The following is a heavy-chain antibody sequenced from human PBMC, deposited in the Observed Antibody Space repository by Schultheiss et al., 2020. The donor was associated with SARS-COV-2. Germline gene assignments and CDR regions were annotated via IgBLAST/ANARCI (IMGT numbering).Heavy chain of an antibody. J-gene: IGHJ6*02. Sequence: GGSLRLSCAASGFTFSSYEMNWVRQAPGKGLEWVSYISSSGSTIYYADSVKGRFTISRDNAKNSLYLQMNSLRAEDTAVYYCARGLEWLGYYYYGMDVWGQGTTVTVSS. CDR2: ISSSGSTI. CDR1: GFTFSSYE. D-gene: IGHD3-3*01. CDR3: ARGLEWLGYYYYGMDV. V-gene: IGHV3-48*03.